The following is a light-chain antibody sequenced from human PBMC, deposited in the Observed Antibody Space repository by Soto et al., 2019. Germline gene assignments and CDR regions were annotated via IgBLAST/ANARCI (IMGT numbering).Light chain of an antibody. Sequence: QSALTQPPPASGFPGQSVTISCTGAASNVGGYNYVSWYQQHPGKAPKLIISEFRQRPSGVPDRFFASKSGNTASLTVSGLQAEDEADYYCSSYAGSNNVIFGGGTKLTVL. J-gene: IGLJ2*01. CDR2: EFR. V-gene: IGLV2-8*01. CDR1: ASNVGGYNY. CDR3: SSYAGSNNVI.